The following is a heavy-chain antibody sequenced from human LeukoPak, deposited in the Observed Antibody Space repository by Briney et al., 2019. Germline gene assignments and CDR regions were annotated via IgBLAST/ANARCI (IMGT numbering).Heavy chain of an antibody. Sequence: GGSLRLSCAASGFTFSSYAMSWVRQAPGKGLEWVSAISGSGGSTYYADSVKGRFTISRDNSKNTLYLQMNSLRAEDTAVYYYAKDSWIQLWLLGLSWGPGTLVTVSS. D-gene: IGHD5-18*01. CDR1: GFTFSSYA. V-gene: IGHV3-23*01. J-gene: IGHJ5*02. CDR3: AKDSWIQLWLLGLS. CDR2: ISGSGGST.